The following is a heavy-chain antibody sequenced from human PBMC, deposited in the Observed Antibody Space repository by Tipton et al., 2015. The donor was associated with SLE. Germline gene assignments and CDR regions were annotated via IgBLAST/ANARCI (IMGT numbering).Heavy chain of an antibody. D-gene: IGHD3-22*01. CDR1: GFTFSSYG. CDR3: ATSLWDFDSSGYGFDF. V-gene: IGHV3-30*03. CDR2: ISYDGSNK. J-gene: IGHJ4*02. Sequence: RSLRLSCAASGFTFSSYGMHWVRQAPGKGLEWVAVISYDGSNKYYADSVKGRFTISRDNSKNSLYLQMNSLRAEDTAVYYCATSLWDFDSSGYGFDFWGQGTLVTVSS.